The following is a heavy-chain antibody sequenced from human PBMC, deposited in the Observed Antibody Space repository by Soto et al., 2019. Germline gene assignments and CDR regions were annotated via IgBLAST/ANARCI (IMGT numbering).Heavy chain of an antibody. V-gene: IGHV3-11*06. J-gene: IGHJ4*02. CDR3: ARAGVSPQHIVVVTAMTYYFDY. D-gene: IGHD2-21*02. Sequence: GGSLRLSCAASGFTFSDYYMSWIRQAPGKGLEWVSYISSSSSYTNYADSVKGRFTISRDNAKNSLYLQMNSLRAEDTAVYYCARAGVSPQHIVVVTAMTYYFDYWGQETLVTVSS. CDR2: ISSSSSYT. CDR1: GFTFSDYY.